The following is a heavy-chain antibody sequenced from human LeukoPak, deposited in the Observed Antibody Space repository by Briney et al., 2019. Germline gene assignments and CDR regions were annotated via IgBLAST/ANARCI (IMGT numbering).Heavy chain of an antibody. V-gene: IGHV5-51*01. J-gene: IGHJ6*02. CDR3: ARQEQPAVYYYYGMDV. CDR1: GYSFTSYW. CDR2: IYPGDSDT. D-gene: IGHD1/OR15-1a*01. Sequence: GESLKISCKGSGYSFTSYWIGWVRQMPGKGLEWMGIIYPGDSDTRYSPSFQGQVTISADKSISTAYLQWSSLKASDTAMYYCARQEQPAVYYYYGMDVWGQGTTVIVSS.